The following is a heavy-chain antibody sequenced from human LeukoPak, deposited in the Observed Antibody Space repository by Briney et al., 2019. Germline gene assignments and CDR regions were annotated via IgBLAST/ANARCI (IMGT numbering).Heavy chain of an antibody. CDR3: ARLSSRAEYYFDY. CDR2: IYYSGST. J-gene: IGHJ4*02. CDR1: GGSISSSSYY. Sequence: SETLSLTCTVSGGSISSSSYYWGWIRQPPGKGLEWIGSIYYSGSTYYNPSLKSRVTISVDTSKNQFSLKLSSVTAADTAVYYCARLSSRAEYYFDYWGQGTLVTVSS. V-gene: IGHV4-39*01.